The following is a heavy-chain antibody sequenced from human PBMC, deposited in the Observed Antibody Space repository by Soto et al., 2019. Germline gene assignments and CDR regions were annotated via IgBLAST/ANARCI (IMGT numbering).Heavy chain of an antibody. J-gene: IGHJ3*02. D-gene: IGHD4-17*01. CDR3: ASSTVTKVFYGFDI. Sequence: GGSLRLSCAASGFTFSSYSINWVRQAPGKGLEWVSYISSSSSPIYYADSVKGRFTISRDNAKNSLYLQMNSLRAEDTAVYYCASSTVTKVFYGFDIWGQGTLVTVSS. CDR1: GFTFSSYS. CDR2: ISSSSSPI. V-gene: IGHV3-48*01.